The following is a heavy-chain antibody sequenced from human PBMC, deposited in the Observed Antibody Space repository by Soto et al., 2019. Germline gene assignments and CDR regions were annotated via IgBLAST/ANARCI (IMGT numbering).Heavy chain of an antibody. D-gene: IGHD3-3*01. V-gene: IGHV1-8*02. CDR1: RYTLTTIA. CDR3: AKRDCHDDRAYYD. CDR2: MNPDTGRT. J-gene: IGHJ4*02. Sequence: SAEVSCKDRRYTLTTIARNSLRQATGQGLEWMGWMNPDTGRTGYAPQFQGRVTLTRDTSINTAYMELSSLTSEDTAVYYCAKRDCHDDRAYYDWGQGTLVTVSS.